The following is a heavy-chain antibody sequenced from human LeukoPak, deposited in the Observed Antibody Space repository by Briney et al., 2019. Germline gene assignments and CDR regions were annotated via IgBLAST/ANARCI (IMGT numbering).Heavy chain of an antibody. CDR1: GFTFSSYW. J-gene: IGHJ4*02. V-gene: IGHV3-74*01. CDR2: INSDGRST. Sequence: PGGSLRLSCAASGFTFSSYWMHWVRQAPGKGLVWVSRINSDGRSTSYADSVRGRFTISRDNAKNTLYLQMNSLRAEDTAVYYCAIFRTGARGPGYSSGWYFFDYRGQGTLVTVSS. CDR3: AIFRTGARGPGYSSGWYFFDY. D-gene: IGHD6-19*01.